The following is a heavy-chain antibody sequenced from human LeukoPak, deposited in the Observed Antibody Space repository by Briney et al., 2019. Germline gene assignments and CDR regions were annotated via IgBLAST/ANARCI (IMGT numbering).Heavy chain of an antibody. J-gene: IGHJ6*02. V-gene: IGHV3-30*18. Sequence: GGSLRLSCAASGFTFSSYGMHWVRQAPGKGLEWVAVISYDGSNKYYADSVKGRFTISRDNSKNTLYLQMNSLRAEDTAVYYCAKDQVLTYYYDGSGYYYGMDVWGQGTTVTVSS. CDR1: GFTFSSYG. D-gene: IGHD3-22*01. CDR3: AKDQVLTYYYDGSGYYYGMDV. CDR2: ISYDGSNK.